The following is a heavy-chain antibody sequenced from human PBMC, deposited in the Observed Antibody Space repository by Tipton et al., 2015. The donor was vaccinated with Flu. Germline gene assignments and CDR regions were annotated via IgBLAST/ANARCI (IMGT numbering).Heavy chain of an antibody. CDR3: AREDRLVGSNCFDF. J-gene: IGHJ4*02. V-gene: IGHV3-7*01. CDR2: IKQDGNEK. Sequence: VQLVQSGGGLVQPGGSLRLSCAASGFTFSNYWMSWVRQAPGKGLEWVADIKQDGNEKYYVDSVKGRFTISRDNAKNSLYLQMNSLRVEDTAVYYCAREDRLVGSNCFDFWGQGTLVTVSS. D-gene: IGHD1-26*01. CDR1: GFTFSNYW.